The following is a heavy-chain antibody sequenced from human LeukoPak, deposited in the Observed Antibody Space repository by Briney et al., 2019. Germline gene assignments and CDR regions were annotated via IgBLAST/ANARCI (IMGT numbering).Heavy chain of an antibody. CDR1: GFPLRCNY. CDR3: ARGDDYGGAWYYFDY. CDR2: IYSGGRT. D-gene: IGHD4-23*01. J-gene: IGHJ4*02. V-gene: IGHV3-53*01. Sequence: PGGSLSLSCAASGFPLRCNYMDWGRQAPGKGLGGGPVIYSGGRTYYADSMKGRFTISRDNSKNTLFLQMNSLRAEDTAEYYCARGDDYGGAWYYFDYWGQGTLVTVSS.